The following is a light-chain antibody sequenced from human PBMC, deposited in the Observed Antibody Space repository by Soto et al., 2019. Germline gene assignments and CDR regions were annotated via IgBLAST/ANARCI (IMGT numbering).Light chain of an antibody. V-gene: IGLV2-14*01. CDR1: SSDVGDFNY. CDR2: DVG. J-gene: IGLJ1*01. CDR3: RSFSSSTTRV. Sequence: QSALTQPASVSGSPGQSITISCTGTSSDVGDFNYVSWYQQHPGKAPKLMIYDVGNRPSGVSIRFSGSKSGSTASLTIAGLQAEDEAEYYCRSFSSSTTRVFGTGTKLTVL.